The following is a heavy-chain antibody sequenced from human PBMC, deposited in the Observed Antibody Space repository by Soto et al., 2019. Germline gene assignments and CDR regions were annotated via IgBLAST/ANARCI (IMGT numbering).Heavy chain of an antibody. Sequence: GGSLRLSCAASGFTFSNAWMSWVRQTPGKGLEWVGRIKSKTDGGTTDYAAPVKGRFTISRDDSKNTLYLQMNSLKTEDTAVYYCTTSYYDDAFDIWGQGTMVTVSS. CDR3: TTSYYDDAFDI. CDR1: GFTFSNAW. J-gene: IGHJ3*02. D-gene: IGHD3-22*01. V-gene: IGHV3-15*01. CDR2: IKSKTDGGTT.